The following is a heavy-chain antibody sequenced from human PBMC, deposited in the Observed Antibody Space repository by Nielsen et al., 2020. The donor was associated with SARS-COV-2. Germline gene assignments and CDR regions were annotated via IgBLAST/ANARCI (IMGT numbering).Heavy chain of an antibody. V-gene: IGHV3-30-3*01. D-gene: IGHD3/OR15-3a*01. J-gene: IGHJ4*02. CDR3: AREPGTGDLDQ. CDR1: GFTFSSYA. Sequence: GESLKISCAASGFTFSSYAMHWIRQAPGKGLEWVAVISYDGSNKYYADSVKGRFTISRDNSKNTLYLQMNSLRAEDTAVYYCAREPGTGDLDQWGQGTLVTVSS. CDR2: ISYDGSNK.